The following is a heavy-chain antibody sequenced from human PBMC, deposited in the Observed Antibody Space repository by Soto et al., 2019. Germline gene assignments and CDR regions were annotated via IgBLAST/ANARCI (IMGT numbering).Heavy chain of an antibody. CDR2: ISVSGGTT. CDR3: VQGTSNLAS. J-gene: IGHJ5*01. Sequence: EVQLLESGGDLVQPGGSLRLSCAASGFTFSTYGINWVRQGPGKGLEWVSSISVSGGTTYYADSVKGRFTISRDNSKNTLYLQMNSLRAEDTAVYYCVQGTSNLASWCQGTLVTVSS. V-gene: IGHV3-23*01. CDR1: GFTFSTYG.